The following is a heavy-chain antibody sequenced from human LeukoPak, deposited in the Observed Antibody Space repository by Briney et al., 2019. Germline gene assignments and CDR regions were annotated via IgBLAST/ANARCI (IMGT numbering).Heavy chain of an antibody. Sequence: GESLKISCKGSGYSFTGYWIAWVRQMPGKGLEWMGVIYPGDSDTRYSPSLQGQVTISADKPISTAYLQWSSLKASDTGLYFCARSPISDYGDPSWLDPWGQGTLVTVSS. V-gene: IGHV5-51*04. CDR3: ARSPISDYGDPSWLDP. J-gene: IGHJ5*02. D-gene: IGHD4-17*01. CDR2: IYPGDSDT. CDR1: GYSFTGYW.